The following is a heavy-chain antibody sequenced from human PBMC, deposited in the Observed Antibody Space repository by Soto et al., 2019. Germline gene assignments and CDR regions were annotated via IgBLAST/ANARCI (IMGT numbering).Heavy chain of an antibody. Sequence: SETLSLTCTVSVASISIGRSYWSWIRQHPGKGLEWIGYMFYSGSTYYHPSLKSRVNISADTSKNQFSLRLTSVTPADTAVYYCARDNGYGHFDSWGQGTMVTVSS. V-gene: IGHV4-31*03. J-gene: IGHJ4*02. CDR1: VASISIGRSY. CDR2: MFYSGST. D-gene: IGHD5-12*01. CDR3: ARDNGYGHFDS.